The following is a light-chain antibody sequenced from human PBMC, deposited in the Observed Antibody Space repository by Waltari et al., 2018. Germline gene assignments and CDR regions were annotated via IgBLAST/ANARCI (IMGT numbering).Light chain of an antibody. J-gene: IGKJ1*01. V-gene: IGKV1-39*01. CDR3: QQRYSTPRT. CDR1: QSIRSY. CDR2: AAS. Sequence: DIQMTQSPSSLSDSVGDRVTITCRASQSIRSYLNWYQQKPGKAPKPLIYAASSLQSGVPSSFSGSRSGTHVTLTISSLQPEAFAPYYCQQRYSTPRTFGQATKLEIK.